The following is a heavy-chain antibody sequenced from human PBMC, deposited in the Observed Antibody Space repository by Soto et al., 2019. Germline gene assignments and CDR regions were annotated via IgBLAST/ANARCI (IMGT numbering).Heavy chain of an antibody. D-gene: IGHD3-3*01. CDR1: GGSVSSGSYQ. V-gene: IGHV4-61*01. CDR2: IYYTGST. J-gene: IGHJ6*02. CDR3: ARLQVYDFWSGSVPMDV. Sequence: SETLSLTCTVSGGSVSSGSYQWSWIRQSPGKGLEWIGYIYYTGSTNYNPSLKSRVTISVDTSKNQFSLKLTSVTAADTALYFCARLQVYDFWSGSVPMDVWGQGTTVTVPS.